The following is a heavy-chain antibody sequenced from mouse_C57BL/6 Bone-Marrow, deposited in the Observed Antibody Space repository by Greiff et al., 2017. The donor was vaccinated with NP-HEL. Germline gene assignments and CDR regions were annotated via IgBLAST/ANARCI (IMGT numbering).Heavy chain of an antibody. CDR2: IDPSDSYT. J-gene: IGHJ4*01. Sequence: QVQLKQPGAELVMPGASVKLSCKASGYTFTSYWMHWVKQRPGQGLEWIGEIDPSDSYTNYNQKFKGKSTLTVDKSSSTAYMQLSSLTSEDSAVYYCAGGKGDAMDYWGQGTSVTVSS. CDR3: AGGKGDAMDY. V-gene: IGHV1-69*01. D-gene: IGHD1-3*01. CDR1: GYTFTSYW.